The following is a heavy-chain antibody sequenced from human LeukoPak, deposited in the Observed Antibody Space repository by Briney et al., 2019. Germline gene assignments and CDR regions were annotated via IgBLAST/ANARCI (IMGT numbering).Heavy chain of an antibody. Sequence: SETLSLTCAVYGGSFSGYYWSWIRQPPGKGLEWIGEINHSGSINYNPSLKSRVTISVDTSKNQFSLKLSSVTAADTAVYYCVSSSRHWGQGTLVTVSS. J-gene: IGHJ4*02. CDR3: VSSSRH. V-gene: IGHV4-34*01. D-gene: IGHD6-13*01. CDR2: INHSGSI. CDR1: GGSFSGYY.